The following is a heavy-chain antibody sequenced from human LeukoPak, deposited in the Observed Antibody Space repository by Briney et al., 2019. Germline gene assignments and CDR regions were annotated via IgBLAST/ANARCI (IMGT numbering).Heavy chain of an antibody. Sequence: GGSLRLSCAASGFTFSSYAMSWVRQAPGKGLEWVSAISGSGGSTYYADSVKGRFTISRDNSKNTLYLQMNSLRAEDTAVYYCAKDTDLAVAGQSFDYWGQGALVTVSS. CDR1: GFTFSSYA. D-gene: IGHD6-19*01. J-gene: IGHJ4*02. V-gene: IGHV3-23*01. CDR2: ISGSGGST. CDR3: AKDTDLAVAGQSFDY.